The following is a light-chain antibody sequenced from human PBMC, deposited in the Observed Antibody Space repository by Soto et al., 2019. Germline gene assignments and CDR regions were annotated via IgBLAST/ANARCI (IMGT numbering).Light chain of an antibody. Sequence: EVVLTQSPGTLSLSPGERATLSCRASQTVSNNYLAWYQQKPGQAPRLLIFGSSDRATGIPDRFSGSGSGTDFTLTISRLEPEDFAVYYCQQDGSSPPYTFGQGTNLEIK. CDR2: GSS. J-gene: IGKJ2*01. V-gene: IGKV3-20*01. CDR1: QTVSNNY. CDR3: QQDGSSPPYT.